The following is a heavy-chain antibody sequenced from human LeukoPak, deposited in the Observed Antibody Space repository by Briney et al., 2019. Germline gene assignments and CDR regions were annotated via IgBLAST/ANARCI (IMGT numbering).Heavy chain of an antibody. CDR2: ISGSGGST. J-gene: IGHJ6*03. D-gene: IGHD6-19*01. CDR1: GFTFSSYG. CDR3: AKSSRYSSGWYTYYYYYYMDV. Sequence: GGSLRLSCAASGFTFSSYGMSWVRQAPGKGLEWVSAISGSGGSTYYADSVKGRFTISRDNSKSTPYLQMNSLRAEDTAVYYCAKSSRYSSGWYTYYYYYYMDVWGKGTTVTISS. V-gene: IGHV3-23*01.